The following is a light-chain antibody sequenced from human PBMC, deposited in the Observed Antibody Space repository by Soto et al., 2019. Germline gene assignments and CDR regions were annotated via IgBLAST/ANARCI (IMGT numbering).Light chain of an antibody. CDR2: DVN. V-gene: IGLV2-14*03. J-gene: IGLJ1*01. CDR3: SSYTSSTTDV. Sequence: SALTQPAPVSGSPGQSITLSCTGNSRAVGAYNYVSWYQQHPGKAPKLMIYDVNNRPSGVSNRFSGSKSGNTASLTISGLQAGDEADYYCSSYTSSTTDVFGAGTKVTVL. CDR1: SRAVGAYNY.